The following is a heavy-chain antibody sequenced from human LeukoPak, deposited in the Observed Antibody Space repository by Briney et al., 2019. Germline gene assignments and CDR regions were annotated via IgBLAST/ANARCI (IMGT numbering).Heavy chain of an antibody. CDR1: GFTFSNYW. CDR3: AKAPVTTCSGAYCYPFDY. J-gene: IGHJ4*02. CDR2: INPDGSIT. D-gene: IGHD2-21*01. V-gene: IGHV3-74*01. Sequence: GGSLRLSCAASGFTFSNYWMHWVRQDPGKGLVWVSLINPDGSITNYADSVKGRFTISRDSSKNTLYLQMNRLRAEDAAVYYCAKAPVTTCSGAYCYPFDYWGQGTLVTVSS.